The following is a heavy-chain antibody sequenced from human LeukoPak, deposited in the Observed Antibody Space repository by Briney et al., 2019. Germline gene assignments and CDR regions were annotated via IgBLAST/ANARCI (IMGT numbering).Heavy chain of an antibody. CDR3: ARGITIFGVVNQGMDV. D-gene: IGHD3-3*01. CDR1: GYTFTSYD. V-gene: IGHV1-8*01. CDR2: MNPNSGNT. Sequence: AASVKVSCKASGYTFTSYDINWVRQATGQGLEWMGWMNPNSGNTGYAQKFQGRVTMTRNTSISTAYMELSSLRSEDTAVYYCARGITIFGVVNQGMDVWGQGTTVTVSS. J-gene: IGHJ6*02.